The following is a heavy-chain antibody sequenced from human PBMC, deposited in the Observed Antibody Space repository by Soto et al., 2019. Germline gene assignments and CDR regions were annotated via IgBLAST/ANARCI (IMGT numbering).Heavy chain of an antibody. Sequence: PSETLCLTCAVYGGSFSCYYWSWIRQPPGKGLEWIGEINHSGSTNYNPSLKSRVTISVDTSKNQFSLKLSSVTAADTAVYYCARGVAYYDILTGYYSSYYYYMDVWGKGTTVTVSS. V-gene: IGHV4-34*01. CDR2: INHSGST. J-gene: IGHJ6*03. D-gene: IGHD3-9*01. CDR3: ARGVAYYDILTGYYSSYYYYMDV. CDR1: GGSFSCYY.